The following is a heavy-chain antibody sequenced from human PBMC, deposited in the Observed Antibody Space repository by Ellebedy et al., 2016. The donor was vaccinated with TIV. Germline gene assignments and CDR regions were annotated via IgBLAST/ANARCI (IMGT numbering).Heavy chain of an antibody. J-gene: IGHJ4*02. Sequence: GESLKISCEVSGITFRNSWMRWVRQAPGKGLEWVANIKEDGSEEYYVDSVKGRFTISRDNAKNSLYLQMNSLRAEDTAVYFCARAQVHASPDPRYTNSWYVDYFDYWGQGALATVSS. CDR2: IKEDGSEE. CDR1: GITFRNSW. CDR3: ARAQVHASPDPRYTNSWYVDYFDY. D-gene: IGHD6-13*01. V-gene: IGHV3-7*02.